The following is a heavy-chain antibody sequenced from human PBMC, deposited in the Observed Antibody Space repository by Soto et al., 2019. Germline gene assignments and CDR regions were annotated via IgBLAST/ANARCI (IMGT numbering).Heavy chain of an antibody. D-gene: IGHD2-15*01. CDR1: GYTLTELS. V-gene: IGHV1-24*01. CDR3: ATDYGDCSDGSCYSNDAFEI. J-gene: IGHJ3*02. Sequence: GASVKVSCKVSGYTLTELSMHWVRQAPGKGLEWMGGFDPEDGETIYAQKFQGRVTMTEDTSTDTAYMELSSLRSEDTAVYYCATDYGDCSDGSCYSNDAFEIWGQGTMVTVSS. CDR2: FDPEDGET.